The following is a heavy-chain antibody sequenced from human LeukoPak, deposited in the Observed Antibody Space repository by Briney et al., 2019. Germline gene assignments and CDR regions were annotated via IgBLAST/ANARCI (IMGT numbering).Heavy chain of an antibody. D-gene: IGHD3-22*01. Sequence: PGGSLRLSCAASGFTXXDYAMHWVRQAPGKGLEXXXXXXWNSGXIXYAXXVXXXXXISXXNAKNSLYLQMNSLRAEDTALYYCXKDAYYDGSGYYLDYWGQGTLVTVSS. CDR3: XKDAYYDGSGYYLDY. J-gene: IGHJ4*02. CDR2: XXWNSGXI. V-gene: IGHV3-9*01. CDR1: GFTXXDYA.